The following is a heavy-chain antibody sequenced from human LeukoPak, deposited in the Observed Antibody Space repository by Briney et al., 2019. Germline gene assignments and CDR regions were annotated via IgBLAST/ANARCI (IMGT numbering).Heavy chain of an antibody. CDR2: ISYDGNNK. Sequence: GRSLRLSCAASGFTFSNYGIHWVRQAPGKGLEWVAVISYDGNNKYYADSVKGRFTISRDNSKNTLYLQMNSLRAEDTAVYYCAKGARRGGSGSSYFDYWGQGTLVTVSS. CDR1: GFTFSNYG. D-gene: IGHD1-26*01. V-gene: IGHV3-30*18. J-gene: IGHJ4*02. CDR3: AKGARRGGSGSSYFDY.